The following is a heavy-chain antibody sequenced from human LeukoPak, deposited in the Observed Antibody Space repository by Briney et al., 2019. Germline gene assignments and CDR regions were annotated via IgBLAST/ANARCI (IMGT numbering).Heavy chain of an antibody. J-gene: IGHJ3*02. D-gene: IGHD3-22*01. V-gene: IGHV4-59*01. CDR2: IYYSGST. CDR1: GGSISSYY. Sequence: SETLSLTCTVSGGSISSYYRSWIRQPPGKGLEWIGYIYYSGSTNYNPSLKSRVTISVDTSKNQFSLKLSSVTAADTAVYYCARGLYYYDSSGYYPSHAFDIWGQGTMVTVSS. CDR3: ARGLYYYDSSGYYPSHAFDI.